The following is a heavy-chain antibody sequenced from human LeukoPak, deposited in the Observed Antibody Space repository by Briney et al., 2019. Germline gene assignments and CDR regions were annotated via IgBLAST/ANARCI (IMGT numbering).Heavy chain of an antibody. CDR3: ARTVTQSYYFDY. CDR1: GYTFTSYY. Sequence: ASVKVSCKASGYTFTSYYVHWVRQAPGQGLEWMGVIKPSDGFTSYAQKFQGRLTVTRDMSTSTVYMELSSLRSEDTAVYYFARTVTQSYYFDYWGQGTLVTVSS. V-gene: IGHV1-46*01. J-gene: IGHJ4*02. CDR2: IKPSDGFT. D-gene: IGHD4-17*01.